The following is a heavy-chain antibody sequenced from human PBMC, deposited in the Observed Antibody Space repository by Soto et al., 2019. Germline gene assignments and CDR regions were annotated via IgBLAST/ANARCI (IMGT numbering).Heavy chain of an antibody. Sequence: ASVKVSCKASGYTFTSYYMHWVRQAPGQGLEWMGIINPSGGSTSYAQKFQGRVTMTRDTSTSTVYMELSSLRSEDTAVYYCASGITGTNYYYYYMDVWGKGTTVTVSS. CDR3: ASGITGTNYYYYYMDV. J-gene: IGHJ6*03. CDR1: GYTFTSYY. V-gene: IGHV1-46*03. D-gene: IGHD1-20*01. CDR2: INPSGGST.